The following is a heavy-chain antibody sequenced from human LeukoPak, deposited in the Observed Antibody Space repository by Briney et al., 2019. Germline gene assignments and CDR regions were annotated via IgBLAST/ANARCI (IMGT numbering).Heavy chain of an antibody. CDR1: NGSITTNSYY. J-gene: IGHJ5*02. V-gene: IGHV4-39*01. CDR3: ARPWRAGAPFDP. CDR2: IFHSGST. Sequence: SETLSLTCTVSNGSITTNSYYWGWIRQPPGKGLEWIGTIFHSGSTYYNPSLKSRVTITVDTSKNQFSLNLNSVTSADTAVYYCARPWRAGAPFDPWGPGTLVTVSS. D-gene: IGHD1-26*01.